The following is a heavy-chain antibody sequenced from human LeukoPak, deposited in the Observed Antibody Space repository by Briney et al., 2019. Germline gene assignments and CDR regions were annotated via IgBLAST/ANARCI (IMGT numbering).Heavy chain of an antibody. J-gene: IGHJ4*02. V-gene: IGHV1-2*02. CDR1: GYTFTGYY. Sequence: ASVKVSCKAAGYTFTGYYMHWVRQAPGQGLEWMGWINPNSGGTNYAQKFQGRVTMTRDTSISTAYMELSRLRSDDTAVYYCALMGIVVAINGPNFDYWGQGTLVTVSS. CDR3: ALMGIVVAINGPNFDY. D-gene: IGHD3-22*01. CDR2: INPNSGGT.